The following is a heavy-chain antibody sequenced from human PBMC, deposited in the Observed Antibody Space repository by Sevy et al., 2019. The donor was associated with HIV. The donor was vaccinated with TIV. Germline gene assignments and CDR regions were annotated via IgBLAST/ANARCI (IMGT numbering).Heavy chain of an antibody. J-gene: IGHJ5*02. CDR2: ISSSGSTI. CDR3: ARDRYGVVVPAAKNWFDP. CDR1: GFTFSDYY. Sequence: GGSLRLSCAASGFTFSDYYMSWIRQAPGKGLEWVSYISSSGSTIYYADSVKGRFTISRDNAKNSLYLQMNSLRAEATAVYYCARDRYGVVVPAAKNWFDPWGQGTLVTVSS. D-gene: IGHD2-2*01. V-gene: IGHV3-11*01.